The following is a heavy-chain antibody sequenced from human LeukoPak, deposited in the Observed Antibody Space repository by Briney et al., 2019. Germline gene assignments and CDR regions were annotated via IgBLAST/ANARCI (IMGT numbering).Heavy chain of an antibody. CDR2: ISYDGSNT. J-gene: IGHJ4*02. V-gene: IGHV3-30-3*01. CDR3: ARESERGDCVL. Sequence: GGSLRLSCAASGFTFSTYAMHWVRQAPGKGLAGVAVISYDGSNTYYADSVKGRFTISRDNSKNTLYLQMNSLRAEDTAVYYCARESERGDCVLWGQGTLVTVSS. CDR1: GFTFSTYA. D-gene: IGHD2-21*02.